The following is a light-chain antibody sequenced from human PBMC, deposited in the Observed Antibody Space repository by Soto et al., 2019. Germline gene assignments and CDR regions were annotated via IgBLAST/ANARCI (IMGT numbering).Light chain of an antibody. J-gene: IGLJ2*01. V-gene: IGLV2-14*03. CDR1: SSDSGNYNF. CDR3: SSYTGSSVL. Sequence: SALTQPASVSGSPGQSITITCTGTSSDSGNYNFVSWYQQQPGKAPKLILYNVSHRPSGVSNRFSGSESGNSASLTISGLQAADEADYYCSSYTGSSVLFGGGTKLTVL. CDR2: NVS.